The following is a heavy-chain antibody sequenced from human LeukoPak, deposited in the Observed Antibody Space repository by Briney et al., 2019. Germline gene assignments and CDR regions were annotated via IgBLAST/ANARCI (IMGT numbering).Heavy chain of an antibody. CDR2: IYYSGST. J-gene: IGHJ3*02. CDR3: ARRDSSGWYYAFDI. Sequence: SETLSLTCTVSGGSISSSSYYWGWIRQPPGKGLEWIESIYYSGSTYYNPSLKSRVTISVDTSKNQFSLKLSSVTAADTAVYYCARRDSSGWYYAFDIWGQGTMVTVSS. V-gene: IGHV4-39*01. D-gene: IGHD6-19*01. CDR1: GGSISSSSYY.